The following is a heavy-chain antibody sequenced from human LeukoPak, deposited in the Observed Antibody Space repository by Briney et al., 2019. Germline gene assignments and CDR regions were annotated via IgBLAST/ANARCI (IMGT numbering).Heavy chain of an antibody. Sequence: PSETLSFTCTVSGGSISSSSYYWGSIRQPPGKGLEWIGRSYYSGSTYYNASLKGRVTMSVDTSKNQFSLKLSSVTAADTAVYYCARHNEPDSTGFYRPFDYWGQGTLVTVSS. CDR3: ARHNEPDSTGFYRPFDY. CDR2: SYYSGST. J-gene: IGHJ4*02. CDR1: GGSISSSSYY. V-gene: IGHV4-39*01. D-gene: IGHD3-22*01.